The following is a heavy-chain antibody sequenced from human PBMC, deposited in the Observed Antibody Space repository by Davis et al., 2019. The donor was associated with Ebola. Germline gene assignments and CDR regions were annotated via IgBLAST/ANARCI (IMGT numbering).Heavy chain of an antibody. CDR1: GFNFRSYG. CDR3: AIPDCSGANCYSVYIKN. CDR2: IWYDGSRK. V-gene: IGHV3-33*01. J-gene: IGHJ4*02. D-gene: IGHD2-15*01. Sequence: GESLKISCAASGFNFRSYGMHWVRQAQDKGLEWVAVIWYDGSRKYYGDSVKGRFTISRDNSNNLLYLQMNSLRAEDTAVYYCAIPDCSGANCYSVYIKNWGQGTLVTVSS.